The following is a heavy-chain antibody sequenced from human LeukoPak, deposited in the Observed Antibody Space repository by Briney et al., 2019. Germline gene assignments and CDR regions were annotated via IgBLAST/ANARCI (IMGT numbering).Heavy chain of an antibody. CDR1: GFTFSSYS. J-gene: IGHJ6*02. Sequence: SGGSLRLSCAASGFTFSSYSMNWVRQAPGKGLEWVSSISSSSYIYYADSVKGRFTISRDNAKNSLYLQMNSLRAEDTAVYYCARVLTEYCTNGVCPNPYYYYYGMDVWGQGTTVTVSS. V-gene: IGHV3-21*01. CDR3: ARVLTEYCTNGVCPNPYYYYYGMDV. CDR2: ISSSSYI. D-gene: IGHD2-8*01.